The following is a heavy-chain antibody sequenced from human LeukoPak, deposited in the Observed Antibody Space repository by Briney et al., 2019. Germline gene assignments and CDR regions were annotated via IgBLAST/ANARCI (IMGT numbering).Heavy chain of an antibody. Sequence: SETLSLTCTVSGGSISSSSYYWGWIRQPPGKGLEWIGSICYSGSTYYNPSLKSRATISVDTSKNQFSLKLSSVTAADTAVYYCARSRSGYQSLYYFDYWGQGTLVTVSS. CDR1: GGSISSSSYY. D-gene: IGHD3-3*01. CDR2: ICYSGST. CDR3: ARSRSGYQSLYYFDY. V-gene: IGHV4-39*07. J-gene: IGHJ4*02.